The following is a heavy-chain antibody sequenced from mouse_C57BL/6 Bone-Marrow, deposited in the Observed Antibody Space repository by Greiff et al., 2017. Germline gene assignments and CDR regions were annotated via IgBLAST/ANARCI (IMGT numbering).Heavy chain of an antibody. D-gene: IGHD1-1*01. CDR1: GFTFSDYG. CDR3: AAHYYGSSYWAIDY. J-gene: IGHJ4*01. CDR2: ISSGSSTI. V-gene: IGHV5-17*01. Sequence: EVQGVEPGGGLVKPGGSLKLSCAASGFTFSDYGMHWVRQAPEKGLEWVAYISSGSSTIYYADTVKGRFTISRDNAKNTLFLQMSSLWSEDTAMYYCAAHYYGSSYWAIDYWGQGTSVTVSS.